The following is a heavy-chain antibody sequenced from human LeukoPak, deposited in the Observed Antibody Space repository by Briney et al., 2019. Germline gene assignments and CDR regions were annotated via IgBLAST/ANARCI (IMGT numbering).Heavy chain of an antibody. CDR3: ARRRRIGAAGGDGMDV. CDR2: TYNSGRT. D-gene: IGHD6-13*01. CDR1: GGSMSNYY. Sequence: PSETLFLTCTVSGGSMSNYYWTWIRQPPGQGLEWIGYTYNSGRTNYNPSLKSRVTISADTSKNQFSLKLDSVTAADTANYYCARRRRIGAAGGDGMDVWGQGTTVTVSS. V-gene: IGHV4-4*09. J-gene: IGHJ6*02.